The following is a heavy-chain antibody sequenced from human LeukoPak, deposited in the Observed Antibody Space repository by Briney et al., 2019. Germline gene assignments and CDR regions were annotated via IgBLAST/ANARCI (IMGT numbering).Heavy chain of an antibody. V-gene: IGHV3-74*01. J-gene: IGHJ4*01. Sequence: GGSLRLSCTASGFTFGNYAMSWVRQAPGKGLVWLSRINGVGSSTPYADSVKGRFTISRDNAKNTLFLQMNSLRAEDTAVYYCARGSSSGWPDYLDHWGRGTPVTVSS. CDR3: ARGSSSGWPDYLDH. D-gene: IGHD6-19*01. CDR2: INGVGSST. CDR1: GFTFGNYA.